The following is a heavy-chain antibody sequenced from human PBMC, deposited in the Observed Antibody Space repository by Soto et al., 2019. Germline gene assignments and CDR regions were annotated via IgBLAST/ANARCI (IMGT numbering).Heavy chain of an antibody. V-gene: IGHV1-69*02. D-gene: IGHD3-10*01. CDR2: IIPILGIA. CDR3: ARAHMVRGVIPFDY. CDR1: GGTFSSYT. J-gene: IGHJ4*02. Sequence: QVKLVQSGAEVKKPGSSVKVSCKASGGTFSSYTISWVRQAPGQGLEWMGRIIPILGIANYAQKFQGRVTITADKSTSTAYMELSSLRSEDTAVYYCARAHMVRGVIPFDYWGQGTLVTVS.